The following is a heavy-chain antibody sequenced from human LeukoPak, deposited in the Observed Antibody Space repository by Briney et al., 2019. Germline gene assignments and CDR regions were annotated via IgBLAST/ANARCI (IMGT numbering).Heavy chain of an antibody. Sequence: GGSLRLSCAASGFTFNIYSMNSVRQAPGKGLEWVSYISSSSDSIYYADSVKGRFTISRDNAKKSLYLQMISLRDEDTAVYYCARATSTAWFDYWGQGTLVTVSS. CDR2: ISSSSDSI. CDR3: ARATSTAWFDY. CDR1: GFTFNIYS. J-gene: IGHJ4*02. D-gene: IGHD6-6*01. V-gene: IGHV3-48*02.